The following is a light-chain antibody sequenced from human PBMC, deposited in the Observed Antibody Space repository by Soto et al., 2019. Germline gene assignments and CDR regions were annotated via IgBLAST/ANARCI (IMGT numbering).Light chain of an antibody. Sequence: QSVLTQPPSASGTPGQRVTISCSGSSSNIGSKTVNWYQQLPGTAPKLLIYGSDQRPSGVPDRFSGSKSGTSASLAISGLQSEDEAEYYCAAWDDSLNGYVFGTGPKVTVL. V-gene: IGLV1-44*01. J-gene: IGLJ1*01. CDR3: AAWDDSLNGYV. CDR2: GSD. CDR1: SSNIGSKT.